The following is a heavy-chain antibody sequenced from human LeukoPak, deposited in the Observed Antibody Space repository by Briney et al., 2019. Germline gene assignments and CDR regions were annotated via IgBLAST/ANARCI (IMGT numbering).Heavy chain of an antibody. D-gene: IGHD3-16*01. CDR2: ISYDGRNN. J-gene: IGHJ4*02. CDR3: ARDLNGGVREFDY. Sequence: PGGSLRLSCAASGFILSSYAMHWVRQAPGRGLEWVAVISYDGRNNYYADSVKGRFTISRDNAKNSLYLQMNSLRAEDTAVYYCARDLNGGVREFDYWGQGTLVTVSS. CDR1: GFILSSYA. V-gene: IGHV3-30*04.